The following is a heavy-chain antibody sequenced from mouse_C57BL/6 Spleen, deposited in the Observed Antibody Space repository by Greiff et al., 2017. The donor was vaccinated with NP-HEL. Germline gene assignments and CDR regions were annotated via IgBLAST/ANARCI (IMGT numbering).Heavy chain of an antibody. Sequence: EVMLVESGGGLVKPGGSLKLSCAASGFTFSSYAMSWVRQTPEKRLEWVATISDGGSYTYYPDNVKGRFTISRDNAKNNLYLQMSHLKSEDTAMYYCAREGERSTWFADWGQGTLVTVSA. D-gene: IGHD1-1*01. CDR1: GFTFSSYA. J-gene: IGHJ3*01. CDR3: AREGERSTWFAD. CDR2: ISDGGSYT. V-gene: IGHV5-4*01.